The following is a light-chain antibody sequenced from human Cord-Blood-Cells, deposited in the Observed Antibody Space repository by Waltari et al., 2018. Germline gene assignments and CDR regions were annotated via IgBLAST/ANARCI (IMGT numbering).Light chain of an antibody. V-gene: IGLV2-14*01. Sequence: QSALTQPASVSGSPGQSITISCNGTSSDVGGYNYVSWYQQHPGKDPKLMIYDVSNRPSGVSNRLAGSKSGNTASLTISGLQAEDEADYYCSSYTSSSTPLFGGGTKLTVL. CDR3: SSYTSSSTPL. CDR1: SSDVGGYNY. J-gene: IGLJ2*01. CDR2: DVS.